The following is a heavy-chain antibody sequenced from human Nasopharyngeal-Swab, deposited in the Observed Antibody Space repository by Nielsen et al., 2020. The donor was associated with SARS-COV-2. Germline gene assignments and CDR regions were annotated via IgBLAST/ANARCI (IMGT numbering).Heavy chain of an antibody. CDR1: GFTFRSYL. V-gene: IGHV3-7*05. Sequence: GESLKLSCAASGFTFRSYLMSLVRQVPGKGLEWVANVNLDGSEKYYVDSVKGRFTISRDNAKKSLYLQMNTLRAEDTAVYYCARDQWQQLVAWGQGTLVTVSS. CDR2: VNLDGSEK. CDR3: ARDQWQQLVA. D-gene: IGHD6-13*01. J-gene: IGHJ5*02.